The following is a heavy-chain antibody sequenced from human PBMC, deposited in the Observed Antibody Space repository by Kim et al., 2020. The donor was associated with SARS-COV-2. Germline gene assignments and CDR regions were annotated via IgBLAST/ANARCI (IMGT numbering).Heavy chain of an antibody. D-gene: IGHD3-9*01. CDR3: ARGTKNDILTGLFGY. CDR1: GFTFSIYW. CDR2: IKQDGSEK. V-gene: IGHV3-7*01. Sequence: GGSLRLSCAASGFTFSIYWMSWVRQAPGKGLEWVANIKQDGSEKYYVDSVKGRFTISRDNSKNSLYLQMNSLRVEDTAVYYCARGTKNDILTGLFGYWG. J-gene: IGHJ4*01.